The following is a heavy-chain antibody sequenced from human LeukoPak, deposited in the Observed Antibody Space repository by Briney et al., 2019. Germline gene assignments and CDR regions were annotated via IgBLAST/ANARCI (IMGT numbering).Heavy chain of an antibody. D-gene: IGHD6-6*01. CDR1: GGSISSSSYY. CDR2: IYYSGST. CDR3: ASGGGYSSSSSHFDY. V-gene: IGHV4-39*01. Sequence: PSETLSLTCTVSGGSISSSSYYWGWIRQPPGKGLEWIGSIYYSGSTYYNPSLKSRVTISVDTSKNQFSLKLSSVTAADTAVYYCASGGGYSSSSSHFDYWGQGTLVTVSS. J-gene: IGHJ4*02.